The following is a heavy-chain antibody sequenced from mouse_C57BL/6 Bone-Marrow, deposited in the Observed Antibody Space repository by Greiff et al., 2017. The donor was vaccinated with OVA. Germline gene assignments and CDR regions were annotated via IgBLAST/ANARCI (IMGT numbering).Heavy chain of an antibody. CDR1: GYTFTSYG. V-gene: IGHV1-81*01. J-gene: IGHJ3*01. CDR3: ARDYDGSSLFAY. Sequence: VMLVESGAELARPGASVKLSCKASGYTFTSYGISWVKQRTGQGLEWIGEIYPRSGNTYYNEKFKGKATLTADKSSSTAYMELRSLTSEDSAVYFCARDYDGSSLFAYWGQGTLVTVSA. CDR2: IYPRSGNT. D-gene: IGHD1-1*01.